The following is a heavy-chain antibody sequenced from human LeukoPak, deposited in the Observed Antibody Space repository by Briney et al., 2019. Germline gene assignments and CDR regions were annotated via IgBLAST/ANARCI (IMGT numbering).Heavy chain of an antibody. CDR1: GGSISSGDSY. J-gene: IGHJ4*02. CDR2: IYYSGST. D-gene: IGHD3-22*01. Sequence: SETLSLTCTVSGGSISSGDSYWSWIRQPPGKGLEWIGSIYYSGSTYYNPSLKSRVIISVDTSKNQFSLKLSSVTAADTAVYYCARAGQYYYDSAGYFPDYWGRGTLVTVSS. CDR3: ARAGQYYYDSAGYFPDY. V-gene: IGHV4-30-4*01.